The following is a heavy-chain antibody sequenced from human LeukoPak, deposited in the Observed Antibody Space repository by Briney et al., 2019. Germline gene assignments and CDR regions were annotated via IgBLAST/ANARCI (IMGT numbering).Heavy chain of an antibody. CDR2: IRSEAYGGTT. Sequence: PGGSLRLSCTASGFTFGDYAMSWYRQAPGKVLEWVGFIRSEAYGGTTEYAASVKGRFTISRDDSKSIAYLQMNSLKTEDTAVYYCPRDLAYYDILTGYSRDWGQGTLVTVSS. V-gene: IGHV3-49*03. J-gene: IGHJ4*02. CDR3: PRDLAYYDILTGYSRD. CDR1: GFTFGDYA. D-gene: IGHD3-9*01.